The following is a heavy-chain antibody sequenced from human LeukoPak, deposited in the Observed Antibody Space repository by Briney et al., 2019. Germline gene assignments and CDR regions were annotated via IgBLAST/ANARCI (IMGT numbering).Heavy chain of an antibody. CDR1: GFTVSSKY. CDR3: AGGCSSTSCYGFAY. V-gene: IGHV3-53*01. D-gene: IGHD2-2*01. J-gene: IGHJ4*02. CDR2: IYSGGST. Sequence: GGSLRLSCAASGFTVSSKYMSWVRQAPGKGLEWVSVIYSGGSTYYADSVKGRFTISRDNSKNTLYLQMNSLRAEDTAVYYCAGGCSSTSCYGFAYWGQGTLVTVSS.